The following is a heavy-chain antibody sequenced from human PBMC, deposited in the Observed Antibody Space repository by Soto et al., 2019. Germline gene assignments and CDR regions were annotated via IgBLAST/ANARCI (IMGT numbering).Heavy chain of an antibody. CDR3: ARGGPTGRTSLYYYYGMDV. CDR2: INPNSGGT. V-gene: IGHV1-2*04. J-gene: IGHJ6*02. D-gene: IGHD1-1*01. CDR1: GYTFTGYY. Sequence: ASVTVSCKASGYTFTGYYMRWVRQAPGQGLEWMGWINPNSGGTNYAQKFQGWVTMTRDTSISTAYMELSRLRSDDTAVYYCARGGPTGRTSLYYYYGMDVWGQGTTVTVSS.